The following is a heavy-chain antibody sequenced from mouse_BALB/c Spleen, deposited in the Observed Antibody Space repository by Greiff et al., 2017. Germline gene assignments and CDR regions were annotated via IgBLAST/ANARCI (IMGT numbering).Heavy chain of an antibody. V-gene: IGHV5-6-5*01. Sequence: DVQLQESGGGLVKPGGSLKLSCAASGFTFSSYAMSWVRQTPEKRLEWVASISSGGSTYYPDSVKGRFTISRDNARNILYLQMSSLRSEDTAMYYCAREGIGYFDYWGQGTTLTVSS. CDR1: GFTFSSYA. J-gene: IGHJ2*01. CDR3: AREGIGYFDY. CDR2: ISSGGST.